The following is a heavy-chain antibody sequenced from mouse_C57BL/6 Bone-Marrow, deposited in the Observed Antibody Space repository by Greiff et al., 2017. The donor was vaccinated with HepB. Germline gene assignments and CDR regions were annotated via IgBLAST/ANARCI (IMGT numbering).Heavy chain of an antibody. J-gene: IGHJ2*01. Sequence: QVQLQQSGAELVMPGASVKLSCKASGYTFTSYWMHWVKQRPGQGLEWIGEIDPSDSYTNYNQKFKGKSTLTVDKSSSTAYMQLSSLTSEDSAVYYCAREYYGGFDYWGQGTTLTGSS. CDR2: IDPSDSYT. V-gene: IGHV1-69*01. D-gene: IGHD1-1*01. CDR3: AREYYGGFDY. CDR1: GYTFTSYW.